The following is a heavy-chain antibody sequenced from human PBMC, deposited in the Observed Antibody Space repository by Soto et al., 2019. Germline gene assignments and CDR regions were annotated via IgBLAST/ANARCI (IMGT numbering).Heavy chain of an antibody. J-gene: IGHJ6*01. Sequence: QVQLVQSGAEVKKPGSSVKVSCKASGGTFSSYAISWVRQAPGQGLEWMGGIIPIFGTANYAQKFQGRVTITADESTSKAYMELSSLRSEDTAVYYCARGMDTARFYYYYGMDVWGQGTTVTVSS. CDR2: IIPIFGTA. CDR3: ARGMDTARFYYYYGMDV. CDR1: GGTFSSYA. D-gene: IGHD5-18*01. V-gene: IGHV1-69*01.